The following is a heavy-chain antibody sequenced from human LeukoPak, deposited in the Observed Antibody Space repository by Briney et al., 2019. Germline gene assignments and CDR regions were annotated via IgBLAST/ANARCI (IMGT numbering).Heavy chain of an antibody. Sequence: PGGSLRLSCAASGFTFSSNGMNWVRQAPGKGLDFTAYISSTGATIYYADSLKGRFTISRDNARNSLYLQMNSLRDEGTAVYFCARANSLMVRGVISYFDSWGQGTLVTVSS. CDR2: ISSTGATI. CDR3: ARANSLMVRGVISYFDS. CDR1: GFTFSSNG. D-gene: IGHD3-10*01. V-gene: IGHV3-48*02. J-gene: IGHJ4*02.